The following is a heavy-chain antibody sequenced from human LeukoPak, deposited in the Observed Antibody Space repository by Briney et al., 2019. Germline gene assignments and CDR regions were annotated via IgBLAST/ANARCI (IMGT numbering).Heavy chain of an antibody. V-gene: IGHV6-1*01. J-gene: IGHJ4*02. CDR1: GDSVSSNSAA. CDR3: ARAVGGTFFDY. Sequence: SQTLSLTCAISGDSVSSNSAAWSWIRQSPSRGLEWLGRTYYRSKWYYDYAVSVKSRITINPDTSKNQFSLKLSSVTAADTAVYYCARAVGGTFFDYWGQGTLVTVSS. D-gene: IGHD4-23*01. CDR2: TYYRSKWYY.